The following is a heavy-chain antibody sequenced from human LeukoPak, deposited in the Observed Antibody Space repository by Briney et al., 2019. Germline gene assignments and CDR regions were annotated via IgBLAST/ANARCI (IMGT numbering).Heavy chain of an antibody. Sequence: PSETLSLTCTVSGGSISSGGYYWSWIRQHPGKGLEWIGYIYYSGSTYYNPSLKSRVTISVDTSKNQFSLKLSSVTAADTAVYYCARHFDCSSTSCYNPIDYWGQGTLVTVSS. CDR2: IYYSGST. CDR3: ARHFDCSSTSCYNPIDY. CDR1: GGSISSGGYY. J-gene: IGHJ4*02. D-gene: IGHD2-2*02. V-gene: IGHV4-31*03.